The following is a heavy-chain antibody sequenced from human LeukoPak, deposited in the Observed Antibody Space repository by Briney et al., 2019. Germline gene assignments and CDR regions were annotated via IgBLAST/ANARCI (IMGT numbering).Heavy chain of an antibody. CDR3: AKGGLVHRFVP. V-gene: IGHV4-39*07. CDR2: IYYSVST. Sequence: SETLSLTCSVSGGSISSSSYYGGWIRQPPGKGLEWIGSIYYSVSTYYNPSLKSRVTISVDTSKHQFSLKLSSVTAADTPVYYCAKGGLVHRFVPWGRGTLVTVSS. CDR1: GGSISSSSYY. J-gene: IGHJ5*02.